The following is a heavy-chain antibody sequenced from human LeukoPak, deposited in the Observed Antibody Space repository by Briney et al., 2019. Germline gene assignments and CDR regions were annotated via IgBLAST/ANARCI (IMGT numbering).Heavy chain of an antibody. D-gene: IGHD6-13*01. V-gene: IGHV6-1*01. CDR1: GDSVSSDSVA. Sequence: SQTLSLTCAISGDSVSSDSVAWNWVRQSPSRGLEWLGRTYYRSKWYNDYAVSVKSRISVSPDTSKNQFSLHLNSVTPEDTAVYYCARDLGSSTWPNYLDPWGQETVVTVSS. CDR2: TYYRSKWYN. CDR3: ARDLGSSTWPNYLDP. J-gene: IGHJ5*02.